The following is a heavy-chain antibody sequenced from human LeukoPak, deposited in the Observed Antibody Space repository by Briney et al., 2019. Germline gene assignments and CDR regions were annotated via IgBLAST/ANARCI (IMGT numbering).Heavy chain of an antibody. Sequence: ASVKVSCMASGYTFSSYDINWVRQATGQRLEWMGWMNPNSGNTGYAQRFQGRVTMTRNTSISTAYMELSSLTSEDTAVYYCARRSQAGGTGIGYRGQGTLVTASS. CDR1: GYTFSSYD. CDR2: MNPNSGNT. J-gene: IGHJ4*02. CDR3: ARRSQAGGTGIGY. V-gene: IGHV1-8*01. D-gene: IGHD6-19*01.